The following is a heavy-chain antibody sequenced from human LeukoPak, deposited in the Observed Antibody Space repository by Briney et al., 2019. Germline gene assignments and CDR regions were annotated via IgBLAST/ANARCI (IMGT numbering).Heavy chain of an antibody. CDR3: ARPPYSGSYDLKYYYYGMDV. D-gene: IGHD1-26*01. CDR1: GCTFSTFE. V-gene: IGHV3-48*03. J-gene: IGHJ6*02. Sequence: GGSLRLSCAASGCTFSTFEMNWVRQAPGKGLEWVSYISRSGGNIYYADSVEGRFTISRDNAKNSLYLQMNSLRAEDTAVYYCARPPYSGSYDLKYYYYGMDVWGQGTTVTVSS. CDR2: ISRSGGNI.